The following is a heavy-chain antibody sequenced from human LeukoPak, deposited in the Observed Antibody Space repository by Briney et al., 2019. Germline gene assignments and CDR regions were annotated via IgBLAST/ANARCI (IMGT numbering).Heavy chain of an antibody. Sequence: SETLSLTCAVSGYFISSGYYWGWIRQPPGKGLGWIGSIYHSGTTYYNPSLKSRVTISVDTSKNQFSLKLSSVTAADTAVFYCARLLWFGGYYFNYWGQGTLVTVSS. CDR3: ARLLWFGGYYFNY. J-gene: IGHJ4*02. CDR2: IYHSGTT. D-gene: IGHD3-10*01. CDR1: GYFISSGYY. V-gene: IGHV4-38-2*01.